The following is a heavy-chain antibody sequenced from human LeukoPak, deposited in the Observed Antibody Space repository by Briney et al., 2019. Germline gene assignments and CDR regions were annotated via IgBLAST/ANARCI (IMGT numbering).Heavy chain of an antibody. D-gene: IGHD2-2*01. J-gene: IGHJ4*02. CDR2: ISSSGSTI. V-gene: IGHV3-11*04. CDR1: GFTFSDYY. CDR3: ARDIRVVVPAAPDY. Sequence: GGSPRLSCAASGFTFSDYYMSWIRQAPGKGLEWVSYISSSGSTIYYADSVKGRFTISRDNAKNSLYLQMNSLRAEDTAVYYCARDIRVVVPAAPDYWGQGTLATVSS.